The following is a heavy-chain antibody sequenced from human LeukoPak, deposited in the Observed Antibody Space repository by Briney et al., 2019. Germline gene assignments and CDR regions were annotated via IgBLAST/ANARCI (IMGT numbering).Heavy chain of an antibody. J-gene: IGHJ2*01. CDR2: ISSSSSYI. CDR3: ARRVSSGYYPSYWYFDL. D-gene: IGHD3-22*01. Sequence: PGGSLRLSCAASGFTFSNYWMSWVRQAPGKGLEWVSSISSSSSYIYYADSVEGRFTISRDNAKNSLYLQMNSLRAEDTAVYYCARRVSSGYYPSYWYFDLWGRGTLVTVSS. V-gene: IGHV3-21*01. CDR1: GFTFSNYW.